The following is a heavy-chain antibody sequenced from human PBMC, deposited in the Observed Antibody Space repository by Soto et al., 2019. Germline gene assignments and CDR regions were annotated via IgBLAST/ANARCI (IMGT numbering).Heavy chain of an antibody. V-gene: IGHV1-69*13. J-gene: IGHJ6*02. D-gene: IGHD3-3*01. CDR3: ARGLPTAGRITIFGVVIIRDPDYYYYGMDV. CDR1: GGTFSSYA. Sequence: GASVKVSCKASGGTFSSYAISWVRQAPGQGLEWMGGIIPIFGTANYAQKFQGRVTITADESTSTAYMELSSLRSEDTAVYYCARGLPTAGRITIFGVVIIRDPDYYYYGMDVWGQGTTVTVSS. CDR2: IIPIFGTA.